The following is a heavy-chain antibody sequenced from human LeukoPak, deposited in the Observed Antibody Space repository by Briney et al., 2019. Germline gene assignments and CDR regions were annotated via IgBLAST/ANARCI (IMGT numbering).Heavy chain of an antibody. CDR2: ISSSGSTI. CDR1: GFTFSSYE. Sequence: GGSLRLSCAASGFTFSSYEMNWVRQAPGKGLEWVSYISSSGSTIYYADSVKGRFTIPRDNAKNSLYLQMSSLRAEDTAVYYCARDLGYCTSTSCYSLYGMDVWGKGTTVTVSS. D-gene: IGHD2-2*02. CDR3: ARDLGYCTSTSCYSLYGMDV. V-gene: IGHV3-48*03. J-gene: IGHJ6*04.